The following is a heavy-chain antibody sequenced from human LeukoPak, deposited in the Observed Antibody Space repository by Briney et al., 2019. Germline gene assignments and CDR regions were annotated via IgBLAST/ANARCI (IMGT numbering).Heavy chain of an antibody. CDR1: GESFSGHY. J-gene: IGHJ4*02. V-gene: IGHV4-34*01. CDR2: INHSGRI. CDR3: ARGHYDSGGYYYGIRAYYFDY. D-gene: IGHD3-22*01. Sequence: SETLSLTCAVYGESFSGHYWSFIRQTPGQGLEWIGEINHSGRINYNPSLVGRATVSVDTSKNQFSLNLSSVTAADTAVYYCARGHYDSGGYYYGIRAYYFDYWGQGTLVTVSS.